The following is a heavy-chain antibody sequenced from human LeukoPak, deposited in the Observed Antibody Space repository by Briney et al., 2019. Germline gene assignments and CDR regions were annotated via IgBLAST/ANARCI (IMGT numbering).Heavy chain of an antibody. CDR1: GFTFSTYG. Sequence: PGGSLRLSCAASGFTFSTYGMHWVRQAPGKGLEWVAFIRYDGSIKYYADSVKSRFTISRDNSKSTLYLQLNSLRAEDTALYYCAKVFGVAVAGTRGFFDYWGQGTLVTVSS. J-gene: IGHJ4*02. CDR2: IRYDGSIK. V-gene: IGHV3-30*02. CDR3: AKVFGVAVAGTRGFFDY. D-gene: IGHD6-19*01.